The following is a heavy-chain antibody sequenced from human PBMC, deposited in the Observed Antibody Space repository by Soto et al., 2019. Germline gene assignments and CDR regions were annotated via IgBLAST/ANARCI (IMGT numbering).Heavy chain of an antibody. CDR2: ISGSGGST. V-gene: IGHV3-23*01. D-gene: IGHD3-3*01. CDR1: GFTFSSYA. J-gene: IGHJ4*02. Sequence: GGSLRLSCAASGFTFSSYAMSWVRQAPGKGLEWVSAISGSGGSTYYADSVKGRFTISRDNSKNTLYLQMNSLRAEDTAVYYCAKYMAPRGVVNMIFDYWGQGTLVTVSS. CDR3: AKYMAPRGVVNMIFDY.